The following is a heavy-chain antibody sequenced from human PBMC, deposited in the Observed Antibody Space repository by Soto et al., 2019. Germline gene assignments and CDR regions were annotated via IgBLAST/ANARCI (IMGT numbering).Heavy chain of an antibody. CDR1: GGTFSSYT. Sequence: ASVKVSCKASGGTFSSYTISWVRQAPGQGLEWMGRIIPILGIANYAQKFQGRVTITADKSTSTAYMELSSLRSEDTAVYYCARDNGPDGYSSSSRFDPWGQGTLVTVSS. CDR2: IIPILGIA. J-gene: IGHJ5*02. CDR3: ARDNGPDGYSSSSRFDP. D-gene: IGHD6-6*01. V-gene: IGHV1-69*04.